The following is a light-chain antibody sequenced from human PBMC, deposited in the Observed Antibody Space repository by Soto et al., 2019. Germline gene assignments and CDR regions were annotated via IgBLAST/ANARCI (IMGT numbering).Light chain of an antibody. J-gene: IGLJ3*02. CDR1: NSNIGTNS. CDR2: SNN. Sequence: QSVLTQPPSASGTPGQRVTISCSGSNSNIGTNSMNWYQQLPGTAPKLLIHSNNQRPSGVPDRFSGSKSGTSASLAISGLQSEDEADYYCAAWDGSLNGWVFGGGTKXXVL. V-gene: IGLV1-44*01. CDR3: AAWDGSLNGWV.